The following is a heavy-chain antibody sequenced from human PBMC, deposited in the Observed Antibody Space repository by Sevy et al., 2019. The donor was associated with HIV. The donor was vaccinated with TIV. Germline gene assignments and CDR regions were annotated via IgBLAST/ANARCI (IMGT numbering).Heavy chain of an antibody. V-gene: IGHV3-21*01. CDR1: GFTFSRSS. CDR2: ISGSSSLR. Sequence: GGSLRLSCEASGFTFSRSSTNWVRQASGKGLEWVASISGSSSLRYYVASVKGRFTISRDNAKNSLYLHMNDLRVADTAVYYCLRGDRRDFWGQGTLVTVSS. CDR3: LRGDRRDF. J-gene: IGHJ1*01. D-gene: IGHD3-16*01.